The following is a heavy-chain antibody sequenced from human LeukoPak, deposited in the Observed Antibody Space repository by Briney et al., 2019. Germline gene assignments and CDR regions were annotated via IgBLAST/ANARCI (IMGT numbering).Heavy chain of an antibody. Sequence: TGGSLRLSCAASGFTFSNAWMSWVRQAPGKGLEWVGRIKSKTDGGTTDYAAPVKGRFTISRDDSKNTLYLQMNSLKTEDTAVYYCTTGAPYSSSLFDYWGQGTLVTVSS. CDR2: IKSKTDGGTT. CDR1: GFTFSNAW. J-gene: IGHJ4*02. CDR3: TTGAPYSSSLFDY. V-gene: IGHV3-15*01. D-gene: IGHD6-19*01.